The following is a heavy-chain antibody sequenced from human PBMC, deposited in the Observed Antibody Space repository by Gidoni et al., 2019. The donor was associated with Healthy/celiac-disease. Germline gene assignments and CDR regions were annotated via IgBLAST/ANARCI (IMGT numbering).Heavy chain of an antibody. CDR2: ISGSGGST. CDR3: AKDRGYSSGWYSSNY. D-gene: IGHD6-19*01. Sequence: EVQLLESGGGLVQPGGSLRLSCAASGFTFSSYAMSWVRQAPGKGLEWVSAISGSGGSTYYADSVKGRFTISRGNSKNTLYLQMNSLRAEDTAVYYCAKDRGYSSGWYSSNYWGQGTLVTVSS. V-gene: IGHV3-23*01. CDR1: GFTFSSYA. J-gene: IGHJ4*02.